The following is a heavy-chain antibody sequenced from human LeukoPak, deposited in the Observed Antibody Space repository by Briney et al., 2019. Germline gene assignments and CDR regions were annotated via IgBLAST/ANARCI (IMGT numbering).Heavy chain of an antibody. CDR2: MNPNSDNT. Sequence: ASVKVSCKASGYTFTSYDINWVRQATGQGLEGMGWMNPNSDNTGYAQKFQGRVTMTRNTSISTAYMELSSLRSEDTAVYYCARGGPRYCSSTSRYSPPPPFDPWGQGTLVTVSS. V-gene: IGHV1-8*01. CDR1: GYTFTSYD. J-gene: IGHJ5*02. CDR3: ARGGPRYCSSTSRYSPPPPFDP. D-gene: IGHD2-2*01.